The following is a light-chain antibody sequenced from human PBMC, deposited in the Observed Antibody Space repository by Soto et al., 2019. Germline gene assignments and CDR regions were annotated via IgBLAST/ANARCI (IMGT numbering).Light chain of an antibody. CDR2: LNSDGSH. CDR1: SGHSNYA. J-gene: IGLJ2*01. V-gene: IGLV4-69*01. CDR3: QTGGSGIVV. Sequence: QLVLTQSPSASASLGASVKLTCTLSSGHSNYAIAWHQQQSEKGPRYLMKLNSDGSHSKGDGIPDRFSGSSSGAARYLTIAGLQSEDEADYYCQTGGSGIVVFGGGTKLTVL.